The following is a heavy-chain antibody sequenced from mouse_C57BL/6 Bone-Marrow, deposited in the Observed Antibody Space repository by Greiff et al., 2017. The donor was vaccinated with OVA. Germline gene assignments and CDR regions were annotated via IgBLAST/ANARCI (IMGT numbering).Heavy chain of an antibody. CDR1: GYTFTDYY. V-gene: IGHV1-76*01. Sequence: VQLQQSGAELVRPGASVKLSCKASGYTFTDYYINWVKQRPGQGLEWIARIYPGSGNTYYNEKFKGKATLTAEKSSSTAYMQLSSLTSEDSAVYFCARAGYSAWFAYWGQGTLVTVSA. CDR2: IYPGSGNT. J-gene: IGHJ3*01. D-gene: IGHD2-12*01. CDR3: ARAGYSAWFAY.